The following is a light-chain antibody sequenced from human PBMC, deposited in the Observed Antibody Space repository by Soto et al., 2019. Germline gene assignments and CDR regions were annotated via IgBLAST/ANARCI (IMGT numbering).Light chain of an antibody. J-gene: IGKJ1*01. CDR3: MQGRTWPRT. CDR1: ESVLHSDGNTY. Sequence: VVMTQSPLSLTVTLGQPASISCRSSESVLHSDGNTYLNWFQQRPGQSPRRLLYKISNRDSGVPERFSGSGSGTDFTLKISRVEAEDVGVYYCMQGRTWPRTFGQGTKVEIK. V-gene: IGKV2-30*02. CDR2: KIS.